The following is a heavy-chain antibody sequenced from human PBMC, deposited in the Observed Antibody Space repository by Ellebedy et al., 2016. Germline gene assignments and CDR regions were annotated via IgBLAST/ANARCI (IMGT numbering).Heavy chain of an antibody. CDR3: ARAEGRYHNNMDV. CDR2: IYYSGSK. D-gene: IGHD1-1*01. Sequence: SETLSLXXTVSGGSINSGAYYWSWIRQHPGKGLEWIGYIYYSGSKYYNPSLKSRVSISLDTSKNQFSLKLSSVTAADTAIYFCARAEGRYHNNMDVWGTGITVTVSS. CDR1: GGSINSGAYY. J-gene: IGHJ6*03. V-gene: IGHV4-31*03.